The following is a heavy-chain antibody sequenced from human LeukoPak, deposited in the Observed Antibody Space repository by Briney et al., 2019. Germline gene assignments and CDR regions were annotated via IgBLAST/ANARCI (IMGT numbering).Heavy chain of an antibody. V-gene: IGHV4-30-4*01. CDR3: ARDRGYGDYGPPNY. D-gene: IGHD4-17*01. J-gene: IGHJ4*02. CDR1: GGSISSGDYY. Sequence: NPSQTLSLTCTVSGGSISSGDYYWSWIRQPPGKGLEWIGYIYYSGSTYYNPSLKSRVTISVDTSKNQFSLKLSSVTAADTAVYYCARDRGYGDYGPPNYWGQGTLVTVSS. CDR2: IYYSGST.